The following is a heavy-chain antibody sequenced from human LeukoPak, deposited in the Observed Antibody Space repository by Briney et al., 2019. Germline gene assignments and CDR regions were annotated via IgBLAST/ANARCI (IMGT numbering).Heavy chain of an antibody. CDR2: IKQDGSEK. J-gene: IGHJ4*02. CDR1: GFTFSSYW. D-gene: IGHD6-19*01. Sequence: GGSLRLSCAASGFTFSSYWMSWVRQAPGKGLEWVANIKQDGSEKYYVDSVKGRFAISRDNAKNSLSLQMNSLRAEDTAVYYCARETPDSSGWDWGQGTLVTVSS. V-gene: IGHV3-7*01. CDR3: ARETPDSSGWD.